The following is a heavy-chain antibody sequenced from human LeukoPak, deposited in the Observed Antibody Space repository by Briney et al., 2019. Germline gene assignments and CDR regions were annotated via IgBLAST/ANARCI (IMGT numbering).Heavy chain of an antibody. CDR3: TKDSGRSLFWGYSSTD. CDR1: GSTFSSYG. V-gene: IGHV3-33*03. CDR2: IWDDGSNK. Sequence: GGSLRLSCAASGSTFSSYGMHWVRQAPGKGLEWVAVIWDDGSNKYYADSVKGRFTISRDKSKNMMYLQMNSLRAEDTAIYYCTKDSGRSLFWGYSSTDWGQGALVTVSS. D-gene: IGHD2-2*01. J-gene: IGHJ4*02.